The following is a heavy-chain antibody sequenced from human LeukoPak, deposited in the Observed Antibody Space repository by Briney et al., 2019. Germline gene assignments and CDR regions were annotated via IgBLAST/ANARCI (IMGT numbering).Heavy chain of an antibody. D-gene: IGHD3-16*01. CDR3: ASGRQLGY. Sequence: GGSLRLSCGASGFTFSSYWMSWVRQAPGKGLEWVANIKGDGSEKYYVASVKGRFSISRDNAKNSLYLQMNSLRAEDTAVYYCASGRQLGYWGQGTLVTVSS. V-gene: IGHV3-7*01. CDR1: GFTFSSYW. CDR2: IKGDGSEK. J-gene: IGHJ4*02.